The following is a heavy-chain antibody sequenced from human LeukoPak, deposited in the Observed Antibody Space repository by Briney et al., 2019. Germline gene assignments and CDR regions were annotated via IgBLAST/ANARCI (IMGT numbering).Heavy chain of an antibody. V-gene: IGHV1-69*05. CDR1: GGTFSSYA. CDR2: IIPIFGTA. Sequence: SVKVSCKASGGTFSSYAISWVRQAPGQGLEWMGGIIPIFGTANYAQKFQGRVTITTDESTSTAYMELSSLRSEDTAVYYCARSLSRRKGSVAGTFNVWGQGTLVTVSS. J-gene: IGHJ4*02. D-gene: IGHD6-19*01. CDR3: ARSLSRRKGSVAGTFNV.